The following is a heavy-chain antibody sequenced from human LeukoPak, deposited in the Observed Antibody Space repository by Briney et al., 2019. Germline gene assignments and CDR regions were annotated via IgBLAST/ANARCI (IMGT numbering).Heavy chain of an antibody. CDR1: GFTFDDYG. D-gene: IGHD3-3*01. J-gene: IGHJ6*02. V-gene: IGHV3-20*01. CDR3: ARDGKCVTTQFYYYGIDL. Sequence: GGSLRLPCTAAGFTFDDYGMSWVRQIPGKGLEWVAGITWNGGSTDYAVSVRGRFTISRDNAKKSVYLQMNSLRAEDAALYHCARDGKCVTTQFYYYGIDLWGQGTTVTVSS. CDR2: ITWNGGST.